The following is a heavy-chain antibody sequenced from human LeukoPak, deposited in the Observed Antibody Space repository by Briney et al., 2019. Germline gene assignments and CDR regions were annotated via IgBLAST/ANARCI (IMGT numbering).Heavy chain of an antibody. CDR2: IYYSGST. CDR3: ARPSGTVTYDAFDI. D-gene: IGHD4-17*01. Sequence: SETLSLTCTVSGGSISSYYWSWIRQPPGKGLEWIGYIYYSGSTNYNPSLKSRVTISVDTSKNQFSLKLSSVTAADTAVYYCARPSGTVTYDAFDIWGQGTMVTVSS. V-gene: IGHV4-59*08. CDR1: GGSISSYY. J-gene: IGHJ3*02.